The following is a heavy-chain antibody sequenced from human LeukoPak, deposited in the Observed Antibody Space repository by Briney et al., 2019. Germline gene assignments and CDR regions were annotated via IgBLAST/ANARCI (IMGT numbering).Heavy chain of an antibody. Sequence: GGSLRLSCAASGFTFSSYNMNGVRQAPGKGLEWVSSISGSSSYIYYADSAKGRFSISRDNAKNSLYLQMNSLRAEDTAVYYCARAATVGTTRPGTHFDYWGQGTLVTVSS. D-gene: IGHD1-26*01. CDR3: ARAATVGTTRPGTHFDY. CDR1: GFTFSSYN. CDR2: ISGSSSYI. V-gene: IGHV3-21*01. J-gene: IGHJ4*02.